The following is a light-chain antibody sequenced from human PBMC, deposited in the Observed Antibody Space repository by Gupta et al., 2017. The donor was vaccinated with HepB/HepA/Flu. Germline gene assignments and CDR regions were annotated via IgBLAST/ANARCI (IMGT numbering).Light chain of an antibody. CDR3: QQHDKYPLT. CDR2: GTS. Sequence: DIQITPFPSSLSASVGDRVTITCRASQDIVNYLAWFQQKPGKPPKSLIFGTSNLQGGVPSRFSGSGSGTHFTLTIDGLQPEDFATYYCQQHDKYPLTFGGGTRIDIK. CDR1: QDIVNY. V-gene: IGKV1-16*01. J-gene: IGKJ4*01.